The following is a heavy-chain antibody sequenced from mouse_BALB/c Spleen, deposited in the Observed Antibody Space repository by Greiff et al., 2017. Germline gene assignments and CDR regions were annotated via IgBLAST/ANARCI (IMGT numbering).Heavy chain of an antibody. CDR2: IDPANGNT. Sequence: EVQLQQSGAELVKPGASVKLSCTASGFNITDTYMHWVKQRPEQGLEWIGRIDPANGNTKYDPKFQGKATITADTSSNTAYLQLSSLTSEDTAVYYCADEYDGDWFAYWGQGTLVTASA. CDR3: ADEYDGDWFAY. D-gene: IGHD2-4*01. CDR1: GFNITDTY. V-gene: IGHV14-3*02. J-gene: IGHJ3*01.